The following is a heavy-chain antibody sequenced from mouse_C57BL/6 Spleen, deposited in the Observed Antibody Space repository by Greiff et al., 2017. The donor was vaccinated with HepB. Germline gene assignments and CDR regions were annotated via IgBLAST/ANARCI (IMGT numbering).Heavy chain of an antibody. CDR1: GYSFTSYY. CDR3: ARGWTGTYGFAY. Sequence: QVQLQQSGPELVKPGASVKLSCKATGYSFTSYYIHWVKQRPGQGLEWIGWIYPGSGNTKYNEKFKGKATLTADTSSSTAYMQLSSLTSEDSAVYYGARGWTGTYGFAYWSQGTLVTVSA. CDR2: IYPGSGNT. V-gene: IGHV1-66*01. D-gene: IGHD2-10*02. J-gene: IGHJ3*01.